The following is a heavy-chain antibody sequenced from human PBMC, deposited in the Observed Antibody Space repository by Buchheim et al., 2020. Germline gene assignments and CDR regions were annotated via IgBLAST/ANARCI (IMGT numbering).Heavy chain of an antibody. J-gene: IGHJ6*02. V-gene: IGHV3-33*01. Sequence: QVQLVESGGGVVQPGRSLRLSCAASGFTFSSYGMHWVRQAPGKGLEWVAVIWYDGSNKYYADSVKGRFTTSRDNSKNTLYLQMNSLRAEDTAVYYCARDLLSGDYYYYGMDVWGQGTT. D-gene: IGHD4-17*01. CDR1: GFTFSSYG. CDR2: IWYDGSNK. CDR3: ARDLLSGDYYYYGMDV.